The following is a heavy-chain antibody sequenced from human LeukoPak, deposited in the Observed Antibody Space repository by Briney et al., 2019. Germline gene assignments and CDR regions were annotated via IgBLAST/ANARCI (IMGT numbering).Heavy chain of an antibody. V-gene: IGHV3-23*01. CDR2: IRDSGNGT. CDR1: GFTFKNYA. J-gene: IGHJ4*02. Sequence: PGGSLRLSCVVSGFTFKNYAMSWVRQAPGKGLECVSIIRDSGNGTDYADSVKGRFTVSRDNSKNTLYLHMNTLSAEDTAVYYCAKWAYYDFWSGHYKSHFDSWGQGTLVTVSP. D-gene: IGHD3-3*01. CDR3: AKWAYYDFWSGHYKSHFDS.